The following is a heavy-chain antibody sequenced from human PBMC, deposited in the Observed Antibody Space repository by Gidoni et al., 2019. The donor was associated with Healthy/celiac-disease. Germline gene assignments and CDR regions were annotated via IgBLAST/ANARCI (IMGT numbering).Heavy chain of an antibody. V-gene: IGHV4-34*01. J-gene: IGHJ6*02. CDR3: ARFKVWGLRNNYYYGMDV. CDR2: INHSGSI. D-gene: IGHD7-27*01. CDR1: GGSFSDYY. Sequence: QVQLQQWGAGLLKPSETLSLTCAVYGGSFSDYYWIWLRQPPGKGLEWIGEINHSGSIHYNPSLKSRVTMSVDTSKNQFSLKLSSVTAADTAVYYCARFKVWGLRNNYYYGMDVWGQGTTVTVSS.